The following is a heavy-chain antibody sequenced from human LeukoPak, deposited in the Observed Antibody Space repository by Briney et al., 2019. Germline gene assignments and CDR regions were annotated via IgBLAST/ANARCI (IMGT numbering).Heavy chain of an antibody. J-gene: IGHJ4*02. D-gene: IGHD3-22*01. Sequence: GASVKVSCKASGYTFTGYYMHWVRQAPGQGLEWMGRINPSSGGTNYAQKFQGRVTMTRDTSISTAYMELSRLRSDDTAVYYCARAFVTYYDSSGYDRTYYFDYWGQGTLVTVSS. CDR1: GYTFTGYY. V-gene: IGHV1-2*06. CDR2: INPSSGGT. CDR3: ARAFVTYYDSSGYDRTYYFDY.